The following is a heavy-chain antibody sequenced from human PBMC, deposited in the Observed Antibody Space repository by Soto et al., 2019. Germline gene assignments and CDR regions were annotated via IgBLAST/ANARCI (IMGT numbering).Heavy chain of an antibody. D-gene: IGHD2-2*02. CDR3: AREARTYTESIRHLDY. CDR1: GFTFSNYE. V-gene: IGHV3-48*03. Sequence: GGSLRLSCAASGFTFSNYEMSWVRQAPGKGLEWLSYISGGGSTTQHADPVKGRFTVSRDNAKNSLYLQMHSLRAEDTAVYYCAREARTYTESIRHLDYWGPGTLVTVSS. J-gene: IGHJ4*02. CDR2: ISGGGSTT.